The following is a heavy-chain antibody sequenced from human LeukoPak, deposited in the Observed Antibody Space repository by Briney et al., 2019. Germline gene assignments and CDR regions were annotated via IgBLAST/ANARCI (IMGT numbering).Heavy chain of an antibody. D-gene: IGHD3-16*01. Sequence: GGSLRLSCAASGFSFNSDWMDWVRQAPGKGLEWVANIKHDESEKNYLDSVKGRFTISRDNAQNSLHLQMNGLRVEDTAVYYCTRRLDDWGQGTLVTVSP. V-gene: IGHV3-7*01. J-gene: IGHJ4*02. CDR3: TRRLDD. CDR1: GFSFNSDW. CDR2: IKHDESEK.